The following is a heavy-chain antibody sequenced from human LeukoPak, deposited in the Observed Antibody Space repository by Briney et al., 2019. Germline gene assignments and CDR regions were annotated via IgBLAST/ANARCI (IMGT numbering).Heavy chain of an antibody. D-gene: IGHD1-26*01. V-gene: IGHV3-23*01. CDR1: GFTFSSYA. CDR2: ISGSGGST. CDR3: AKDPYSGSYFDY. Sequence: GGSLRLSCAASGFTFSSYAMSWVRQAPGKGLEWVSAISGSGGSTYYADSVKGRFTISRDNSENTLYLQMNSLRAEDTAVYYCAKDPYSGSYFDYWGQGTLVTVSS. J-gene: IGHJ4*02.